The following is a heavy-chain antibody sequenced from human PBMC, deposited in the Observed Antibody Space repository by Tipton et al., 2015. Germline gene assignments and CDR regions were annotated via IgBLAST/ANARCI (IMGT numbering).Heavy chain of an antibody. CDR2: IYYSGTT. V-gene: IGHV4-61*01. Sequence: TLSLTCTVSGGSVRSDSSYWTWIRQRPGKGPEWIGYIYYSGTTSYNPSLKSRVTISVDTSKNQFSLKLSSVTAADTAVYYCARDWRRMYYEQGDVWGQGTTVTVSS. CDR1: GGSVRSDSSY. J-gene: IGHJ6*02. CDR3: ARDWRRMYYEQGDV. D-gene: IGHD3-3*01.